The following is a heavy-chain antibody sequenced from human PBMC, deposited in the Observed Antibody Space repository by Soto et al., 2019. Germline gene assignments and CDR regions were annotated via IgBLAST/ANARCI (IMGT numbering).Heavy chain of an antibody. V-gene: IGHV4-31*03. CDR3: ARDSASNSSGYYYHFDY. CDR1: GGSISSGGYY. CDR2: IYYSGST. J-gene: IGHJ4*02. Sequence: SETLSLTCTVSGGSISSGGYYWSWIRQHPGKGLEWIGYIYYSGSTYYNPSLKSRVTISVDTSKNQFSLKLSSVTAADTAVYYCARDSASNSSGYYYHFDYWGQGTLVTVS. D-gene: IGHD3-22*01.